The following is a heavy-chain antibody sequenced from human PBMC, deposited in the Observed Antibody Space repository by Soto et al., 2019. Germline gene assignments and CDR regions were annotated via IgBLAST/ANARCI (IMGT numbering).Heavy chain of an antibody. CDR3: ARGQYDSSGYYNWFDP. CDR1: GGSFSGYY. CDR2: INHSGST. V-gene: IGHV4-34*01. D-gene: IGHD3-22*01. Sequence: QVQLQQWGAGLLKPSETLSLTCAVYGGSFSGYYWSWIRQPPGKGLEWLGEINHSGSTNYNPSLKSRVTISVDTSKHQFSLKLSSVTAADTAVYYCARGQYDSSGYYNWFDPWGQGTLVTVSS. J-gene: IGHJ5*02.